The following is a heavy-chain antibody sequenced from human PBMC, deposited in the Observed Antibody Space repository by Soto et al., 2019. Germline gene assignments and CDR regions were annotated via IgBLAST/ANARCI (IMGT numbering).Heavy chain of an antibody. CDR1: GLTFSSYA. D-gene: IGHD6-13*01. CDR2: ISYDGSNK. Sequence: GGSLRLSCAASGLTFSSYAMHWVRQAPGKGLAWVAVISYDGSNKYYADSVKGRFTISRDNSKNTLYLQMNSLRADDTALYYCEKAVRPRVSSCYVRYYRMDFCSQGTTV. V-gene: IGHV3-30-3*02. J-gene: IGHJ6*02. CDR3: EKAVRPRVSSCYVRYYRMDF.